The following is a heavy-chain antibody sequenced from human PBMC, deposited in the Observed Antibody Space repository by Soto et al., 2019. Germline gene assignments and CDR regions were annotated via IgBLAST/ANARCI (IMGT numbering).Heavy chain of an antibody. Sequence: QLQLQESGPGLVKPSETLSLTCTVSGGSISSSRYYWGWIRQPPGKGLEWIGSIYYSGSTYYNPSLKSRVTIAVDTSKNQFPRKLSSVTAADTAVYYCARHKRGLLYDFDYWGQGTLVTVSS. CDR3: ARHKRGLLYDFDY. D-gene: IGHD3-3*01. CDR1: GGSISSSRYY. J-gene: IGHJ4*02. CDR2: IYYSGST. V-gene: IGHV4-39*01.